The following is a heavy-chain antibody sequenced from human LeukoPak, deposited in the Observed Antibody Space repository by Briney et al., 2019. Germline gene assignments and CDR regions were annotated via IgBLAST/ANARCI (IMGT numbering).Heavy chain of an antibody. J-gene: IGHJ4*02. CDR3: ARGIAVAGPDYFDY. CDR2: IYYSGST. D-gene: IGHD6-19*01. Sequence: SETLSLTCTVSGGSISSYYWSWIRQPPGKGLEWIGYIYYSGSTNYNPSLKSRVTISVDTSKNQFSLKLSSVTAADTAVYYCARGIAVAGPDYFDYWGQGTLVTVSS. V-gene: IGHV4-59*08. CDR1: GGSISSYY.